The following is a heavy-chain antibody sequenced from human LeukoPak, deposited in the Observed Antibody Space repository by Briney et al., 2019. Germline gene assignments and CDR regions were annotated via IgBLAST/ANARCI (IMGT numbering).Heavy chain of an antibody. D-gene: IGHD3-22*01. CDR1: GGSISSNSYY. V-gene: IGHV4-39*01. CDR3: ASGYDSSGYYLDY. J-gene: IGHJ4*02. CDR2: IYYSGST. Sequence: SETLSLTCTVSGGSISSNSYYWGWIRQPPGKGLKWIGSIYYSGSTYYNPSLKSRVTISVDTSKNQFSLKLSSVTAADTAVYYCASGYDSSGYYLDYWGQGTLVTVSS.